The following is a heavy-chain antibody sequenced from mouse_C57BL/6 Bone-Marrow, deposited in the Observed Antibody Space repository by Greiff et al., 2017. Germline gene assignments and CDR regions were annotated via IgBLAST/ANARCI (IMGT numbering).Heavy chain of an antibody. CDR3: ARRVYGNAHYFDG. Sequence: EVQLLQSGGGLVQPGESLKLSCESNEYAFPSHDMSWVRKTPAHGLELVAAINSAGGGTYYPDTMEGRFIISRDNTKKTLYLQLSSLRSEDTALYYCARRVYGNAHYFDGWGQGTTLTGSS. D-gene: IGHD2-1*01. CDR2: INSAGGGT. CDR1: EYAFPSHD. J-gene: IGHJ2*01. V-gene: IGHV5-2*01.